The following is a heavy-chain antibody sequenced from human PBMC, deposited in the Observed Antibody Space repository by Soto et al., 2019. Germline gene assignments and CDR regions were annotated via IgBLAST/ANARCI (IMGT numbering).Heavy chain of an antibody. V-gene: IGHV4-4*02. CDR1: GGSISSSNW. D-gene: IGHD1-7*01. J-gene: IGHJ4*02. CDR3: ARGGNWNYYFDY. CDR2: IYHSGST. Sequence: SETLSLTCAVSGGSISSSNWWSWVRQPPGKGLEWIGEIYHSGSTNYNPSLKSRVTITVDKSKTQFSLKLSSVTAADTAVYYCARGGNWNYYFDYWGQGTLVTVSS.